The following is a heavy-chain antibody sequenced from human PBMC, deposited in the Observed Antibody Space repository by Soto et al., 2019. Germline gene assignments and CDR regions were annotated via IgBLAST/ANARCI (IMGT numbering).Heavy chain of an antibody. V-gene: IGHV1-69*12. D-gene: IGHD4-4*01. CDR3: ARQPTVTPYYYYGMDV. J-gene: IGHJ6*02. Sequence: QVQLVQSGAEVKKPGSSVKVSCKASGGTFSSYAISWVRQAPGQGLEWMGGIIPIFGTPDYAQKFQGRVTITADESTSTAYMELSSLRSEDTAVYYCARQPTVTPYYYYGMDVWGQGTTVTGSS. CDR2: IIPIFGTP. CDR1: GGTFSSYA.